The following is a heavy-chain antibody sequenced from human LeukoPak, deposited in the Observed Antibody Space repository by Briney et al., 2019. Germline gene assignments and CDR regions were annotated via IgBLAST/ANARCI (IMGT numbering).Heavy chain of an antibody. V-gene: IGHV1-18*01. Sequence: ASVKVSCKASGYTFTNYGISWVRQAPGQGLEWMGWISVYTGNTYYAQKFQARVTMTTDTSTSTAYMELRSLRSDDTAVYYCAKDRGWQYADYDTVGVGYWGQGTLVTVSS. D-gene: IGHD4-17*01. CDR1: GYTFTNYG. CDR2: ISVYTGNT. CDR3: AKDRGWQYADYDTVGVGY. J-gene: IGHJ4*02.